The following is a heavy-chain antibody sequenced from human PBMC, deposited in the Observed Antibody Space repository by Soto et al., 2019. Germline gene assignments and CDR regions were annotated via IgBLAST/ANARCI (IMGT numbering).Heavy chain of an antibody. D-gene: IGHD6-6*01. CDR1: GFTFGSYA. V-gene: IGHV3-23*01. CDR3: AKAIAARRGYYYYGMDV. Sequence: PGGSLRLSCAASGFTFGSYAMSWVRQAPGKGLEWVSAISGSGGSTYYADSVKGRFTISRDNSKNTLYLQMNSLRAEDTAVYYCAKAIAARRGYYYYGMDVWGQGTTVTVSS. CDR2: ISGSGGST. J-gene: IGHJ6*02.